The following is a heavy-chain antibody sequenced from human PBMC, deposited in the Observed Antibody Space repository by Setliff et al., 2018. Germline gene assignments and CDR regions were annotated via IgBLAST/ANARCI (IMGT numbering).Heavy chain of an antibody. D-gene: IGHD3-10*01. J-gene: IGHJ4*02. CDR1: GDSISSGSYY. V-gene: IGHV4-31*03. Sequence: NPSETLSLTCTVSGDSISSGSYYWNWIRQHPEKGLEWLGYIFHSGSTHYNSFLKSRITISIDTSKNHFSLELNSVTAADSAVYYCARVADGSGSFYLGFDYWGQGILVTVSS. CDR2: IFHSGST. CDR3: ARVADGSGSFYLGFDY.